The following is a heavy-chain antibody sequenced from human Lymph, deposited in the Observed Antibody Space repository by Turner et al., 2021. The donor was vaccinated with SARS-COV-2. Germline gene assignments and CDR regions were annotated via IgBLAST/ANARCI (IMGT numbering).Heavy chain of an antibody. J-gene: IGHJ6*02. D-gene: IGHD3-3*01. V-gene: IGHV3-30*04. Sequence: QVQLVESGGGVVQPGRSLRLSCAASGFTFSSYAMHWVRQAPGKGLEWVAVISYDGSNKNYADSVKGRFTISRDNYKNTLYLQMNSLRAEDTAVYYCARDDREFWSGYYTHYYYYGMDVWGQGTTVTVSS. CDR2: ISYDGSNK. CDR3: ARDDREFWSGYYTHYYYYGMDV. CDR1: GFTFSSYA.